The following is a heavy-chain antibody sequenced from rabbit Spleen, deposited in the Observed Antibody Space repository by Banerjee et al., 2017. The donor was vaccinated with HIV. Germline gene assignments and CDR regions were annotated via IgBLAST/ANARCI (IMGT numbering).Heavy chain of an antibody. CDR2: IYTGSSGST. D-gene: IGHD1-1*01. CDR1: GFSFSSTYW. V-gene: IGHV1S45*01. CDR3: ARDVDNIYFRFSL. J-gene: IGHJ4*01. Sequence: QEQLVEYGGDLVQPGGTLTLTCTASGFSFSSTYWICWVRQAPGKGLEWIACIYTGSSGSTYYASWAKGRFTISKTSSTTVTLQMTSLTAADTATYFCARDVDNIYFRFSLWGQGTLVTVS.